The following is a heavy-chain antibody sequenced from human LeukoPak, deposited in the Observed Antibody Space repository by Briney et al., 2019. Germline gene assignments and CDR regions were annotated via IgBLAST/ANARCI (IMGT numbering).Heavy chain of an antibody. Sequence: SETLSLTCAVYGGSFSGYYWSWIRQPPGKGLEWIGETNHSGSTNYNPSLKSRVTISVDTSKNQFSLKLSSVTAADTAVYYCARQYYDILTGYGGDPKHNYYYYYYMDVWGKGTTVTISS. D-gene: IGHD3-9*01. CDR3: ARQYYDILTGYGGDPKHNYYYYYYMDV. CDR1: GGSFSGYY. V-gene: IGHV4-34*01. J-gene: IGHJ6*03. CDR2: TNHSGST.